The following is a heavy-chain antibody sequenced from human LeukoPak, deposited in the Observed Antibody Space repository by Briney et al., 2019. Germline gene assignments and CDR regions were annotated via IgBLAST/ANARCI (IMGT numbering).Heavy chain of an antibody. CDR2: FDPEDGET. CDR3: ASPYGDYYWYFDL. J-gene: IGHJ2*01. D-gene: IGHD4-17*01. CDR1: GYTLTELS. V-gene: IGHV1-24*01. Sequence: VASVTVSCKVSGYTLTELSIHWVRQAPGKGMEWMGGFDPEDGETIYAQKFQGRVTMTEDTSTDTAYMELSSLRSEDTAVYYCASPYGDYYWYFDLWGRGTLVTVSS.